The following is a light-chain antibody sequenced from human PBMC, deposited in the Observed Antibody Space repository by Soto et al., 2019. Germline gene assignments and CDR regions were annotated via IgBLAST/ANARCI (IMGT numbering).Light chain of an antibody. CDR2: EVS. V-gene: IGLV2-14*01. J-gene: IGLJ2*01. CDR3: NSCTDATSLI. CDR1: SSDVGDYKY. Sequence: QSALTQPASVSGSPGQSITISCTGTSSDVGDYKYVSWYQQHPGEAPKLIIYEVSNRPSGISNRFSGSKSGNTASLTISGLQAEDEADYYCNSCTDATSLIFGGGTKLTVL.